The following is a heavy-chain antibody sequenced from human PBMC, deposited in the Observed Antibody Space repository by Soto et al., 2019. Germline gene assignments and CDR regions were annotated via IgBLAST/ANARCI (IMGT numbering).Heavy chain of an antibody. CDR2: ISAYNHYT. CDR3: ARVGPSREVPYPFEY. Sequence: ASVKVSCKASGYTFSTYGISWVRQAPGQGLEWMGWISAYNHYTNYAQKFQGRVTLTTDTSTNTAYMELRSLRSGDTAMYFCARVGPSREVPYPFEYWGQGTLVTVSS. J-gene: IGHJ4*02. CDR1: GYTFSTYG. V-gene: IGHV1-18*01. D-gene: IGHD1-26*01.